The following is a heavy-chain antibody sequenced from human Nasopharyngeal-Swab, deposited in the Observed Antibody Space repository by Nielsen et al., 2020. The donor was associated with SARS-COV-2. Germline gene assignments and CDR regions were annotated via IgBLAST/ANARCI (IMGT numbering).Heavy chain of an antibody. CDR2: INHSGST. D-gene: IGHD5-12*01. V-gene: IGHV4-34*01. CDR3: ARRRGYSGYAYLGY. J-gene: IGHJ4*02. Sequence: WIRQPPGKGLEWIGEINHSGSTNYNPSLKSRVTISVDTSKNQFSLKLSSVTAADTAVYYCARRRGYSGYAYLGYWGQGTLVTVSS.